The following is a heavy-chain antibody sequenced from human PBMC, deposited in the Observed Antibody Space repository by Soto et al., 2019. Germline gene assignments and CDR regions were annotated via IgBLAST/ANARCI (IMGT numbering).Heavy chain of an antibody. CDR1: GFTFSSHS. CDR3: ARGSSELGY. J-gene: IGHJ4*02. D-gene: IGHD3-10*01. Sequence: EVQLLESGGGLVQPGGSLRLSCVVSGFTFSSHSMSWVRQAPGKGLEWVSSISTSGSGTYHADSVKGRFAISRDNSKNTLFLQMNSLRAEDTAEYYGARGSSELGYWGQGTLVTVSS. V-gene: IGHV3-23*01. CDR2: ISTSGSGT.